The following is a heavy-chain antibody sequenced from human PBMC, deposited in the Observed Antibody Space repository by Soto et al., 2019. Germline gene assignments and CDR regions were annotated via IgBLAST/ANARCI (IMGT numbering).Heavy chain of an antibody. CDR2: IWYDGSNK. V-gene: IGHV3-33*01. D-gene: IGHD3-16*01. Sequence: GGSLRLSCAASGFTFSSYGMHWVRQAPGKGLEWVAVIWYDGSNKYYADSVKGRFTISRDNSKNTLYLQMNSLRAEDTAVYYCARPFYDYIWGSWYYMDVWGKGTTVTVSS. CDR1: GFTFSSYG. CDR3: ARPFYDYIWGSWYYMDV. J-gene: IGHJ6*03.